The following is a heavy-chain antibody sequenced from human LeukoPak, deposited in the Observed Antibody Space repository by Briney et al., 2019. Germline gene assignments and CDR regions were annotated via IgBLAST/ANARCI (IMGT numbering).Heavy chain of an antibody. CDR2: ISSSSSYI. V-gene: IGHV3-21*01. J-gene: IGHJ4*02. D-gene: IGHD6-13*01. CDR3: ARDSYSSSWYN. Sequence: KTGGSLRLSCAAAGFTFSSYSMNWVRQAPGKGREWVSSISSSSSYIYYADSVKGRFTISRDKDKNSLYLQMNSLRAEDTAVYYCARDSYSSSWYNWGPGTLVTVSS. CDR1: GFTFSSYS.